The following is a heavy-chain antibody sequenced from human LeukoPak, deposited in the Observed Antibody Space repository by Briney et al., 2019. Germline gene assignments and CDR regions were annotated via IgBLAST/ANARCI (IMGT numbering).Heavy chain of an antibody. Sequence: PGGSLRLSCAASGFTFSSYGMHWVRQAPGKGLEWVAVMSGDGSNKYYADSVKGRFTISRDKSKNTLYLQMNSLRAEDTAVYYCTTVLSSGPYWGQGTLVTVSS. D-gene: IGHD3-22*01. V-gene: IGHV3-30*03. CDR2: MSGDGSNK. CDR1: GFTFSSYG. CDR3: TTVLSSGPY. J-gene: IGHJ4*02.